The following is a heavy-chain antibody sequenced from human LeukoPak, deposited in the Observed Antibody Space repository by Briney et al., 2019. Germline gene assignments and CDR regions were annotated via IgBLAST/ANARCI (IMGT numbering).Heavy chain of an antibody. CDR1: GFSFSNHG. V-gene: IGHV3-33*01. D-gene: IGHD3-16*01. CDR3: AREITLRLGYWFDP. J-gene: IGHJ5*02. CDR2: IWYDGTKT. Sequence: GGPLRLSCAASGFSFSNHGMHWVRQAPGKGLEWVAVIWYDGTKTYYADSVKGRFTISRDNSKNTVYLQVSSLRAEDTAVYYCAREITLRLGYWFDPWGQGTLVTVSS.